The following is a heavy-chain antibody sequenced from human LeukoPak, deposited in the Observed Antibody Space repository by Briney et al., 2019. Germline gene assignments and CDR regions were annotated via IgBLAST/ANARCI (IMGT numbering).Heavy chain of an antibody. D-gene: IGHD4-11*01. V-gene: IGHV4-34*01. CDR3: ARRDYRRVINWFDP. CDR2: INHSGST. CDR1: GGSFSGYY. J-gene: IGHJ5*02. Sequence: SETLSLTCAVYGGSFSGYYWSWIRQPPGKGLEWIGEINHSGSTNYNPSLKSRVTISVDTSKNQFSLKLSSVTAADTAVYYCARRDYRRVINWFDPWGQGTLVTVSS.